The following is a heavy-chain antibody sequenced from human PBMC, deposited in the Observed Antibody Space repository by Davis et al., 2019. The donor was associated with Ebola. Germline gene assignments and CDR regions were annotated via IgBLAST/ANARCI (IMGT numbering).Heavy chain of an antibody. V-gene: IGHV3-30-3*01. CDR1: GFTFSSYS. J-gene: IGHJ4*02. Sequence: PGGSLRLSCAASGFTFSSYSMHWVRQAPGKGLEWVAVISFDGHIKFYTDSMKGRFTISRDNSKNTLYLQMNSLRGDDTAVYYCARGAVRIAALIFLDFWGQGTLVTVSS. CDR2: ISFDGHIK. CDR3: ARGAVRIAALIFLDF. D-gene: IGHD6-6*01.